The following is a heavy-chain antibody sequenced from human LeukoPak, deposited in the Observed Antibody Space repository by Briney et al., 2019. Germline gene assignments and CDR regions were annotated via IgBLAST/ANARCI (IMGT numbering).Heavy chain of an antibody. Sequence: SETLSLTCGVSGAYFSAYYWSWIRQPPGKGLEWIGEVDYRGNINYNPSLESRVTISVDTSKNHFSLRLSSMTAADTAMYYCARRQRISRMTSSDFWGQGTLVIVSA. J-gene: IGHJ4*02. CDR2: VDYRGNI. V-gene: IGHV4-34*01. CDR3: ARRQRISRMTSSDF. D-gene: IGHD2-15*01. CDR1: GAYFSAYY.